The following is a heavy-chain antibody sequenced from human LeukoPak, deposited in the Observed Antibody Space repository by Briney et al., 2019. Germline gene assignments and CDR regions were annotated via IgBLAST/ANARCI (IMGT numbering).Heavy chain of an antibody. CDR3: ARVRADTAIIDY. Sequence: SETLSLTCAVYGGSFSGYYWSWIRQPPGKGLEWIGYIYYSGSTNYNPSLKSRVTISVDTSKNQSSLKLSSVTAADTAVYYCARVRADTAIIDYWGQGTLVTVSS. D-gene: IGHD5-18*01. CDR2: IYYSGST. J-gene: IGHJ4*02. V-gene: IGHV4-59*01. CDR1: GGSFSGYY.